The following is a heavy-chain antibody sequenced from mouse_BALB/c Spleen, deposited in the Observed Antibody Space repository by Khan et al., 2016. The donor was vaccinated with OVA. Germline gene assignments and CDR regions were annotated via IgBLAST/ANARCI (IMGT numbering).Heavy chain of an antibody. J-gene: IGHJ3*01. V-gene: IGHV3-2*02. D-gene: IGHD2-4*01. CDR2: ISYSGNT. CDR3: ARKDYYNYDPFPY. Sequence: EVKLEVSGPGLVKPSQSLSLTCTVTGYSITSEFAWNWIRQFPGNKLEWMGYISYSGNTRYNPSLKSLISITRDTSRNQFFLQLNSVTTEDTATYYWARKDYYNYDPFPYWGQGTLVTVSA. CDR1: GYSITSEFA.